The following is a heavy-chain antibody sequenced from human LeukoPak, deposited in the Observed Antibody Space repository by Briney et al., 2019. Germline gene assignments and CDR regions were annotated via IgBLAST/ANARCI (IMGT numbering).Heavy chain of an antibody. J-gene: IGHJ4*02. CDR2: IIPIFGTA. CDR1: GGTFSSYA. CDR3: ARDRVDYDSSGYYFYY. V-gene: IGHV1-69*13. Sequence: SVKVSCKASGGTFSSYAISWVRQAPGQGLEWMGGIIPIFGTANYAQKFQGGVTITADESTSTAYMELSSLRSEDTAVYYCARDRVDYDSSGYYFYYWGQGTLVTVSS. D-gene: IGHD3-22*01.